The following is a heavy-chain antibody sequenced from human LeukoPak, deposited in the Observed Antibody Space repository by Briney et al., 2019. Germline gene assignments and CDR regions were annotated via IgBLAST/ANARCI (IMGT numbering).Heavy chain of an antibody. CDR1: GGSISSGDYY. J-gene: IGHJ4*02. V-gene: IGHV4-30-4*01. CDR3: ARDLDGYNAFDY. D-gene: IGHD5-24*01. CDR2: IYYSGST. Sequence: PSQTLSLTCTVSGGSISSGDYYWSWIRQPPGKGLEWIGYIYYSGSTYYNPSLKSRVTISVDTCKNQFSLKLSSVTAADTAVYYCARDLDGYNAFDYWGQGTLVTVSS.